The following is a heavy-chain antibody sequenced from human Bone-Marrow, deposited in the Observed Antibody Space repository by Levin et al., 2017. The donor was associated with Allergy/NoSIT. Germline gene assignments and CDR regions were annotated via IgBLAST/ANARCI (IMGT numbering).Heavy chain of an antibody. CDR3: ARDGSYYLWRQESFDI. J-gene: IGHJ3*02. D-gene: IGHD1-26*01. Sequence: SQTLSLPCSVPGDSIRDTDYYWGWIRQPPGKGLEWIGSVYSSGSTYYNPSLKGRVALSVDTSKNDFSLRLMSVTAADTAVYYCARDGSYYLWRQESFDIWGQGTLVVVSS. CDR1: GDSIRDTDYY. CDR2: VYSSGST. V-gene: IGHV4-39*07.